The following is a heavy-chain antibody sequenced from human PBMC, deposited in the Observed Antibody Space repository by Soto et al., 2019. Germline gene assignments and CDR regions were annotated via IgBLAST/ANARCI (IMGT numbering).Heavy chain of an antibody. V-gene: IGHV1-18*01. D-gene: IGHD1-20*01. CDR2: ISAYNGNK. CDR1: GYTFTSYG. Sequence: ASVKVSGKASGYTFTSYGISWVRQAPGQGLEWMGWISAYNGNKKYAQKLQGRVTMTTDTSTSTAYMELRSLRSDDTAVYYCARDAAIGMNDYWGQGTLVTVSS. J-gene: IGHJ4*02. CDR3: ARDAAIGMNDY.